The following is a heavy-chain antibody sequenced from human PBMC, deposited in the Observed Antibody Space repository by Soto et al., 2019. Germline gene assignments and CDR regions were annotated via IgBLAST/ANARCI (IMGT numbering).Heavy chain of an antibody. CDR2: IYPGDSDT. CDR3: ARNRIRLWSDFDAFDI. V-gene: IGHV5-51*01. D-gene: IGHD5-18*01. J-gene: IGHJ3*02. CDR1: GYSFTSYW. Sequence: GESLKISCKGSGYSFTSYWIGWVRQMPGKGLEWMGIIYPGDSDTRYSPSFQGQVTISADKSISTAYLQWSSLKASDTAMYYCARNRIRLWSDFDAFDIWGQGTMVTVSS.